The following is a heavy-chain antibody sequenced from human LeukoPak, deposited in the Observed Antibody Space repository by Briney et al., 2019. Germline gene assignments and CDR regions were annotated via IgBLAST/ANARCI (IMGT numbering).Heavy chain of an antibody. Sequence: SVKVSCTPSGGTFRTFAINWVRQAPGKGLEWMGGIIPMINTPKYAQRFQGRVSITADESTSTGYMEVSSLRSEDTAVYYCAIFQGTYGDNDNDFWGQGTLVTVSS. CDR2: IIPMINTP. CDR3: AIFQGTYGDNDNDF. D-gene: IGHD4-17*01. CDR1: GGTFRTFA. V-gene: IGHV1-69*01. J-gene: IGHJ4*02.